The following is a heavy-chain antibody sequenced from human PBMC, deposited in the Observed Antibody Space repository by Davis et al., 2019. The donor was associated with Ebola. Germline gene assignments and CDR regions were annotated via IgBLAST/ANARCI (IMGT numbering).Heavy chain of an antibody. CDR3: SERGSSV. J-gene: IGHJ4*02. CDR1: GVSISRHY. Sequence: PSETLSLTCTVSGVSISRHYWSWIRQPPGKRLEWIGSIYYTGSAYYNSSLASRATISVGTSKNQFSLKLTSVTAADTAMYYCSERGSSVWGQGTLVTVSS. CDR2: IYYTGSA. D-gene: IGHD3-10*01. V-gene: IGHV4-59*03.